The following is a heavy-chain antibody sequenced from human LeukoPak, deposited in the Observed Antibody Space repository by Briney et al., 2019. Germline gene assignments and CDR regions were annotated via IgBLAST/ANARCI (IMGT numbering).Heavy chain of an antibody. CDR3: AKDGYYGSGTYPDY. J-gene: IGHJ4*02. CDR2: ISYDETNK. V-gene: IGHV3-30*18. D-gene: IGHD3-10*01. CDR1: GFTFSSYG. Sequence: PGGSLRLSCAASGFTFSSYGMNWVRQAPGKGLEWVAVISYDETNKFYVDSLRGRFTISRDNSKNTLYLQMNSLRAEDTAVYYCAKDGYYGSGTYPDYWGQGTLVTVSS.